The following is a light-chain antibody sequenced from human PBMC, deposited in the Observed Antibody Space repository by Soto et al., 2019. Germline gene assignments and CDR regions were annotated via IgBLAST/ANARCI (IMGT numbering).Light chain of an antibody. J-gene: IGKJ1*01. Sequence: EIVMTQSPATLSVSPGERATLSCRASQSVSSNLAWYQQKPGQAPRLLIYGASTRATGIPAMFSGSGSGTEFTLTISSLQSEDFAVYYCQQYNNWARTFGQGTKVDIK. CDR1: QSVSSN. V-gene: IGKV3-15*01. CDR3: QQYNNWART. CDR2: GAS.